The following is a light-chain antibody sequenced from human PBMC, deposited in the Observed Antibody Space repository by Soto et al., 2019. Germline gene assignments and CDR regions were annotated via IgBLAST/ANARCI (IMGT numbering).Light chain of an antibody. CDR1: QIVSSF. V-gene: IGKV3D-11*02. CDR2: DAS. Sequence: TLSCRASQIVSSFLAWYQQRPGQAPRLLIYDASNRAIGIPARFSGSGTGTDFTLTITSLEPEDFAVYYCHQRSNWPWTLGEGGKVDI. J-gene: IGKJ1*01. CDR3: HQRSNWPWT.